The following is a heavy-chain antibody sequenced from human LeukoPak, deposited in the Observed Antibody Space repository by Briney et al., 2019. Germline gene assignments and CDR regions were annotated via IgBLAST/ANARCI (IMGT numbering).Heavy chain of an antibody. J-gene: IGHJ4*02. D-gene: IGHD4-23*01. Sequence: PSETLSLTCIVSGYSISSGYYWGWIRQPPGKGLEWIGMIHHSGSTYYNPSLKSRVTISGDTSKNQFSLKLTSVTAADTAVYYCARLRWHYHCDYWGQGILVTVSS. CDR3: ARLRWHYHCDY. CDR1: GYSISSGYY. CDR2: IHHSGST. V-gene: IGHV4-38-2*02.